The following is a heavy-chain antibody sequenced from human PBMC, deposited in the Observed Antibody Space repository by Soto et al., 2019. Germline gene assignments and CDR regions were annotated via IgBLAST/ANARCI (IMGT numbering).Heavy chain of an antibody. V-gene: IGHV1-69*12. CDR1: GGTFSSYA. Sequence: QVQLVQSGAEVKKPGSSVKVSCKASGGTFSSYAISWVRQAPGQGLEWMGGIIPIFGTANYAQKFQGRVTITADESTSTGYMELSSLRSEDTAVYYCARAWRGSLEVYYFDYWGQGTLVTVSS. CDR2: IIPIFGTA. CDR3: ARAWRGSLEVYYFDY. D-gene: IGHD1-1*01. J-gene: IGHJ4*02.